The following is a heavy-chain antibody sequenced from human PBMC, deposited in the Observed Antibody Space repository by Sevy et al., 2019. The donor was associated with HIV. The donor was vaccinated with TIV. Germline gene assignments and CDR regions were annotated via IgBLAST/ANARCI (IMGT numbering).Heavy chain of an antibody. J-gene: IGHJ6*02. CDR2: INPSGET. D-gene: IGHD3-3*01. CDR1: GYTFTTYY. Sequence: ASVKVSCKAFGYTFTTYYMHWVRQAPGQGLEWMGIINPSGETSYARKFQGRVTMTRDTSTSTVYIDLSSLRSEDTAVYYCARGRGYYGPNGGLAEDYGMDDWGQRTTVTVSS. CDR3: ARGRGYYGPNGGLAEDYGMDD. V-gene: IGHV1-46*01.